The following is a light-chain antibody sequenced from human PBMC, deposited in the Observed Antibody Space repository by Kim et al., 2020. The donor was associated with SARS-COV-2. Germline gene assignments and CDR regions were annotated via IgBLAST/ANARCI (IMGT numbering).Light chain of an antibody. Sequence: PGERVTLSCRASQSVSSSYLTWYHQKPGQAPRLLIYGASTRATGIPARFSGSGSGTDFTLTISSLQPEDFAVYYCQQDYNLPLTFGGGTKVDIK. J-gene: IGKJ4*01. CDR1: QSVSSSY. CDR2: GAS. V-gene: IGKV3D-7*01. CDR3: QQDYNLPLT.